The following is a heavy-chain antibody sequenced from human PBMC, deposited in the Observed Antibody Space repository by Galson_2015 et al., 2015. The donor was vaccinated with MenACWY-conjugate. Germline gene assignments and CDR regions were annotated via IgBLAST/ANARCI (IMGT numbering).Heavy chain of an antibody. Sequence: SLRLSCAASGFTFSSYSMNWVRQAPGKGLEWVSSISSSSSYIYYADSVKGRFTISRDNAKNTLYLQMDSLRAEDTAVYYCAVYCSSTRCYGASGGYWGQGTLVTVSS. V-gene: IGHV3-21*01. CDR2: ISSSSSYI. CDR1: GFTFSSYS. CDR3: AVYCSSTRCYGASGGY. D-gene: IGHD2-2*01. J-gene: IGHJ4*02.